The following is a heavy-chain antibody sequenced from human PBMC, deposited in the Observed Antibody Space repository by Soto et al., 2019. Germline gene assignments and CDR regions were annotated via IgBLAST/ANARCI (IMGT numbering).Heavy chain of an antibody. D-gene: IGHD3-10*01. CDR2: ISYDGSNK. J-gene: IGHJ4*02. CDR1: GFTFSSYG. Sequence: GGSLRLSCAASGFTFSSYGMHWVRQAPGKGLEWVAVISYDGSNKYYADSVKGRFTISRDNSKNTLYLQMNSLRAEDTAAYYCAKGGGSSWYFDYWGQGTLVTVSS. V-gene: IGHV3-30*18. CDR3: AKGGGSSWYFDY.